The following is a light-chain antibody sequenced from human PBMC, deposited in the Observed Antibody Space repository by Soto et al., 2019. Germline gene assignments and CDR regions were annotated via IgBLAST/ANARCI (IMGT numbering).Light chain of an antibody. V-gene: IGLV2-14*03. CDR1: SSDVGGYIY. J-gene: IGLJ1*01. CDR2: DVS. Sequence: QSALTQPASVSGSPGQSITISCTGTSSDVGGYIYVSWYQQHPGKVPKLMIYDVSKRPSGVSTRFSGSKSGNTASLPISGLQAEYEADDYCRSYTSSSTYVFGIGTKLTVL. CDR3: RSYTSSSTYV.